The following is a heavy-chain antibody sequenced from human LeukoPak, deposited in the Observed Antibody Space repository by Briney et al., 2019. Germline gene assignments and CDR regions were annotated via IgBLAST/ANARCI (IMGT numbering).Heavy chain of an antibody. CDR2: INHSGST. D-gene: IGHD5-18*01. Sequence: SETLSLTCAVYGGSFSGYYWSWIRQPPGKGLEWIGEINHSGSTNYNPSLKSRVTISVDTSKNQFSLKLSSVTAADTAVYYCAREDVDTAMTGARSRIDYWGQGTLVTVYS. CDR1: GGSFSGYY. V-gene: IGHV4-34*01. CDR3: AREDVDTAMTGARSRIDY. J-gene: IGHJ4*02.